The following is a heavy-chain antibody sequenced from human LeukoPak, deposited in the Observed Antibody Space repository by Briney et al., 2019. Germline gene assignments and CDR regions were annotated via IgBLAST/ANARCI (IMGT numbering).Heavy chain of an antibody. D-gene: IGHD3-3*01. CDR2: ISYDGSNK. V-gene: IGHV3-30-3*01. J-gene: IGHJ4*02. CDR3: AKRYLGKSGYLDY. CDR1: GFTFSSYA. Sequence: GGSLRLSCAASGFTFSSYAMHWVRQAPGKGLEWVAVISYDGSNKYYADSVKGRFTISRDNSKNTLYLQMNSLRAEDTAVYYLAKRYLGKSGYLDYWGQGTLVTVSS.